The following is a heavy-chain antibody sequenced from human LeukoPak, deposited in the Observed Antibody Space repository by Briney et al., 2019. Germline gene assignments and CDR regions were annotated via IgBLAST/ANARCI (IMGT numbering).Heavy chain of an antibody. CDR3: ARDDAFDI. J-gene: IGHJ3*02. CDR1: GFTFSSYS. Sequence: GGSLRLSCAASGFTFSSYSMNWVRQAPGKGLEWVSSISSSSSYIYYADSVKSRFTISRDNAKNTLYRQMNSLRAEDTAVYYWARDDAFDIWGQGTMVTVSS. CDR2: ISSSSSYI. V-gene: IGHV3-21*01.